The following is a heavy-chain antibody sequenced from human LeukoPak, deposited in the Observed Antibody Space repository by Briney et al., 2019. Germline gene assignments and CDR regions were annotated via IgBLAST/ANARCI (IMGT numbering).Heavy chain of an antibody. D-gene: IGHD3-10*01. V-gene: IGHV3-23*01. J-gene: IGHJ4*02. CDR2: ISGSGGST. CDR1: GFTFSSYA. Sequence: GGSLRLSCAASGFTFSSYAMSWVRQAPGKGLEWVPAISGSGGSTYYADSVKGRFTISRDNSKITLYLQMNSLRAEDTAVYYCAKAPHGVVWFGEYYFDYWGQGTLVTVSS. CDR3: AKAPHGVVWFGEYYFDY.